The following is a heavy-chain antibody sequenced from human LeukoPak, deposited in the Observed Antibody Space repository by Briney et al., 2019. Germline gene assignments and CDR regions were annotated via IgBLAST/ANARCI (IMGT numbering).Heavy chain of an antibody. D-gene: IGHD3-22*01. J-gene: IGHJ4*02. CDR3: ARDLELDYYDSSGYPDY. CDR1: GFTFSTYW. CDR2: IKQDGSEK. V-gene: IGHV3-7*01. Sequence: PGGSLRLSCAASGFTFSTYWMSWVRQAPGKGLEWVANIKQDGSEKYYVDSVKGRFTISRDNAKNSLYLQMNSLRAEDTAVYYCARDLELDYYDSSGYPDYWGQGTLVTVSS.